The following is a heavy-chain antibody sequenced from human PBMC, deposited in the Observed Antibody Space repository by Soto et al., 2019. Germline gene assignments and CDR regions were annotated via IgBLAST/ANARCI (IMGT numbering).Heavy chain of an antibody. Sequence: SETLSLTCTVSGGSISSSSYYWGWIRQPPGKGLEWIGSIYYSGSTYYNPSLKSRVTISVDTSKNQFSLKLSSVTAADTAVYYCANHYAKGPLWFGELPPFGYWGQGTLVTVSS. D-gene: IGHD3-10*01. CDR1: GGSISSSSYY. CDR2: IYYSGST. V-gene: IGHV4-39*01. CDR3: ANHYAKGPLWFGELPPFGY. J-gene: IGHJ4*02.